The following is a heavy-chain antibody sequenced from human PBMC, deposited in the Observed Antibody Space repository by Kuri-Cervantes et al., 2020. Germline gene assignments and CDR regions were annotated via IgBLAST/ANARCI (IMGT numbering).Heavy chain of an antibody. Sequence: GGSLRLSCAASGSTFSSYGMHWVRQAPGKGLEWVAVIWYDGSNKYYADSVKGRFTISRDNSKNTLYLQMNSLGAEDTAVYYCARDNYGSGSYFLIGGRGFDPWGQGTLVTVSS. CDR2: IWYDGSNK. D-gene: IGHD3-10*01. CDR1: GSTFSSYG. V-gene: IGHV3-33*01. CDR3: ARDNYGSGSYFLIGGRGFDP. J-gene: IGHJ5*02.